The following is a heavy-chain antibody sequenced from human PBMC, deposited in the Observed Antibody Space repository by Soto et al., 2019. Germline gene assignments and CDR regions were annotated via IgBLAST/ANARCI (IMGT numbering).Heavy chain of an antibody. D-gene: IGHD2-15*01. J-gene: IGHJ6*03. CDR2: IKQDGSNK. V-gene: IGHV3-30-3*01. Sequence: GGSLRLSCAASGFTFSSYAMHWVRQAPGKGLEWVAVIKQDGSNKYYADSVKGRFTISRDNAKNTLYLQMNSLRAEDTAVYYCARGDCSGGSCYIVWAYRSYYMDVWGKGTTVTVSS. CDR3: ARGDCSGGSCYIVWAYRSYYMDV. CDR1: GFTFSSYA.